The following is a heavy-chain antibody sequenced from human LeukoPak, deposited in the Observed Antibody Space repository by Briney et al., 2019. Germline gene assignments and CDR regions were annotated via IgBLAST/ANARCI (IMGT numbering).Heavy chain of an antibody. D-gene: IGHD3-10*01. V-gene: IGHV3-21*01. CDR1: GFSFSSYS. CDR3: AKKGYDHSGTSSYYLDS. Sequence: GGSLRLSCTASGFSFSSYSMNWVRQAPGKGLEWVSSISSRSSYIYYADSVKGRFIISRDNAKNSVDLQMSSLRVDDTAVYYCAKKGYDHSGTSSYYLDSWGQGTLVTVSS. CDR2: ISSRSSYI. J-gene: IGHJ4*02.